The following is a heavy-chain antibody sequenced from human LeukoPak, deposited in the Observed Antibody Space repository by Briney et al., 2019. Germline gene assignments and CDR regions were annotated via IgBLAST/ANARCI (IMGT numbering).Heavy chain of an antibody. Sequence: PGGSLRLSCAASGFTFDEYTLHWLRQAPAKGLEGVSRISWDGGSTCYADSVKGRFTISRDNSKNSLYLQMNSLRTEDTALYYCAKMGGHGSYQNDDAFDIWGQGTMVTVSS. J-gene: IGHJ3*02. V-gene: IGHV3-43*01. D-gene: IGHD1-26*01. CDR3: AKMGGHGSYQNDDAFDI. CDR1: GFTFDEYT. CDR2: ISWDGGST.